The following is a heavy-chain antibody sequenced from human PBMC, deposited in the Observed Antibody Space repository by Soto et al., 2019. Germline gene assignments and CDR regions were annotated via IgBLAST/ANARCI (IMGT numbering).Heavy chain of an antibody. J-gene: IGHJ4*02. Sequence: GGAPRPSCAASGFPFSSYVIGWVRQAPGKGLEWVANIKEDEGEKYYLDSVKGRFTISRDNLKNSLYLQMSSLRAGDTAVYYCVRGVYHLDSWGQGTLVTVSS. V-gene: IGHV3-7*05. CDR1: GFPFSSYV. CDR3: VRGVYHLDS. CDR2: IKEDEGEK.